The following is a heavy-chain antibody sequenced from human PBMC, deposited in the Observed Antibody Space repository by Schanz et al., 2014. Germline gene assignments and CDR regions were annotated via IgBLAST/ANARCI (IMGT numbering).Heavy chain of an antibody. CDR2: IWSDGTNE. CDR3: AKDAPYPFDL. CDR1: GFTFSSYD. J-gene: IGHJ2*01. Sequence: QVQLVESGGGVVQPGRSLRLSCVASGFTFSSYDVFWVRQAPGKGLEWVAVIWSDGTNEYYADSVKGRFTISRDNSKNTLYLQMNSLRAEDTAIYYCAKDAPYPFDLWGRGTLITVSS. V-gene: IGHV3-33*06.